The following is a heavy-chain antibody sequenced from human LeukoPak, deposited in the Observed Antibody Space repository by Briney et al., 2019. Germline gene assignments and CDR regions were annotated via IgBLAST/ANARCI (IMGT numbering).Heavy chain of an antibody. Sequence: GGSLRLSCAASGFTFSSYEMNWVRQAPGKGLEWVSYISSSGSTIYYADSVKGRFTISRDNAKNSLYLQMNSLRAEDTAVYYCARRNSSGWYDYWGQGTLVTVSS. J-gene: IGHJ4*02. CDR2: ISSSGSTI. CDR1: GFTFSSYE. V-gene: IGHV3-48*03. CDR3: ARRNSSGWYDY. D-gene: IGHD6-19*01.